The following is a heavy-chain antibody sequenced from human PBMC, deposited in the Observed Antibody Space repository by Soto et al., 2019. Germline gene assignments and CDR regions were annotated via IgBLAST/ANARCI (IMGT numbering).Heavy chain of an antibody. CDR2: ISGSGGST. D-gene: IGHD2-2*01. CDR3: AMRRQDHCSSTSCYRLNDAFDI. Sequence: GGSLRLSCAASGFTFSSYAMSWVRQAPGKGLEWVSAISGSGGSTYYADSVKGRFTISRDNSKNTLYLQMNSLRAEDTAVYYCAMRRQDHCSSTSCYRLNDAFDIWGQGTMVTVSS. J-gene: IGHJ3*02. V-gene: IGHV3-23*01. CDR1: GFTFSSYA.